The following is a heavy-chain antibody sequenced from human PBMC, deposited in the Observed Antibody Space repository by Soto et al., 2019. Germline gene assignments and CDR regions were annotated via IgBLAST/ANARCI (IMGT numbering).Heavy chain of an antibody. Sequence: SETRSLTGRVSGCSISSGFYYWGWIRQRPGKGLEYIGSQYYAGSTYYNPSLKSRVTILVDTSKNQFSLKLSSVTAADTAVYFCARGDDFAGNDYFDYWGQGTLVTVSS. CDR1: GCSISSGFYY. CDR3: ARGDDFAGNDYFDY. D-gene: IGHD1-1*01. CDR2: QYYAGST. J-gene: IGHJ4*02. V-gene: IGHV4-39*01.